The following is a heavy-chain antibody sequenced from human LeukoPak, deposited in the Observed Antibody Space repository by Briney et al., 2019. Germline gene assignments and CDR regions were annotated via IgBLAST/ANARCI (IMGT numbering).Heavy chain of an antibody. CDR3: TTEGVAAAAFDY. CDR2: IYSGGST. D-gene: IGHD6-13*01. V-gene: IGHV3-66*01. CDR1: GFTVSSNY. Sequence: GGSLRLSCAASGFTVSSNYMSWVRQAPGKGLEWVSVIYSGGSTYYADSVKGRFTISRDNSKNTLYLQMNSLRAEDTAVYYCTTEGVAAAAFDYWGQGTLVTVSS. J-gene: IGHJ4*02.